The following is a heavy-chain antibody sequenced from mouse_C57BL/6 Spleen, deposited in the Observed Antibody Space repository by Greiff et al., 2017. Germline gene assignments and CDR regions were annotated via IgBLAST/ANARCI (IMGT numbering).Heavy chain of an antibody. CDR1: GYAFSSYW. D-gene: IGHD3-2*02. J-gene: IGHJ2*01. CDR3: ARVSSGYAFDY. Sequence: VQLQQSGPELVKPGASVKISCKASGYAFSSYWMNWVKQRPGKGLEWIGRIYPGDGDTNYNGKFKGKATLTADKSSSTAYMQLSSLTSEDSEVYFSARVSSGYAFDYWGQGTTLTVSS. V-gene: IGHV1-82*01. CDR2: IYPGDGDT.